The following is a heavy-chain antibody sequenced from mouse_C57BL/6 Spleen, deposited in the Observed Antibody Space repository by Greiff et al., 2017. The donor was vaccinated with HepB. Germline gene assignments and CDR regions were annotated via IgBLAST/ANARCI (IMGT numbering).Heavy chain of an antibody. D-gene: IGHD2-5*01. Sequence: QVQLQQSGPELVKPGASVKISCKASGYSFTSYYIHWVKQRPGQGLEWIGWIYPGSDNTKYNEKFKGKATLTADTSSSTAYMQLSSLTSEDSAVYYCARDSNWYFDVWGTGTTVTVSS. CDR3: ARDSNWYFDV. CDR2: IYPGSDNT. CDR1: GYSFTSYY. V-gene: IGHV1-66*01. J-gene: IGHJ1*03.